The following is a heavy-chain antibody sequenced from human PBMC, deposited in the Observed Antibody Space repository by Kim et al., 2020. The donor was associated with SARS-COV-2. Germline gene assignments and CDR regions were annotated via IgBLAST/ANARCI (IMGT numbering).Heavy chain of an antibody. CDR1: GFTVSTNY. V-gene: IGHV3-53*01. D-gene: IGHD1-1*01. CDR3: AKVYSGTYYGMDV. J-gene: IGHJ6*02. Sequence: GGSLRLSCVASGFTVSTNYMSWVRQAPGKGLEWVSVIYSGGSTYYADSVKGRFTISRDYSKNTLYLQMNSLRAEDTAVYYCAKVYSGTYYGMDVWGQGTT. CDR2: IYSGGST.